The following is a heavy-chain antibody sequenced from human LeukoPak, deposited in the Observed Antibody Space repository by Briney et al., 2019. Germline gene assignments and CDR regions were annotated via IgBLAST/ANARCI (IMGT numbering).Heavy chain of an antibody. CDR1: GGSTSSGDYY. CDR3: TRIPTHYYGSGSYYGYFDS. Sequence: SETLSLTCTVSGGSTSSGDYYWNSIRQHPGKGLEWIGYMNNRGTSNYNPSLRSRVTISVDTSNNQFSLRLSSVTAADTAVYYCTRIPTHYYGSGSYYGYFDSWGQGTLVTVSS. CDR2: MNNRGTS. J-gene: IGHJ4*02. D-gene: IGHD3-10*01. V-gene: IGHV4-31*03.